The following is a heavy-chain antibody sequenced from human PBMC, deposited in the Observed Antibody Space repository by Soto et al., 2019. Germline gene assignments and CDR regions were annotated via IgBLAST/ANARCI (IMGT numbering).Heavy chain of an antibody. CDR1: GYTFTSYA. V-gene: IGHV1-3*01. Sequence: ASVKVSCKASGYTFTSYAMHWVRQDPGQRLEWMGWINAGNGNTKYSQKFQGRVTITRDTSASTAYMELSSLRSEDTAVYYCARELLWFGELFDYWGKGTLVTVSS. CDR3: ARELLWFGELFDY. J-gene: IGHJ4*02. CDR2: INAGNGNT. D-gene: IGHD3-10*01.